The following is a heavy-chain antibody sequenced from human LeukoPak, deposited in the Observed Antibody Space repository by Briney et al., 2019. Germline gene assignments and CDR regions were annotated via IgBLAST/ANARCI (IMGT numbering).Heavy chain of an antibody. CDR2: IKQDGSEQ. D-gene: IGHD3-3*01. CDR3: ARDLRQYDFWSGYSVYMDV. J-gene: IGHJ6*03. Sequence: GGSLRLSCAASGFTFSSYWMNWVRQAPGKGLEWVANIKQDGSEQYYVDSVKGRFTISRDNANNSLYLQVNSLRAEDTAVFYCARDLRQYDFWSGYSVYMDVWGKGTTVTVSS. V-gene: IGHV3-7*01. CDR1: GFTFSSYW.